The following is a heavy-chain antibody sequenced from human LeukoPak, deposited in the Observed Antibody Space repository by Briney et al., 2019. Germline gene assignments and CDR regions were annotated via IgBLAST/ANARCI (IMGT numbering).Heavy chain of an antibody. CDR3: GRTTVGYSSGQKPAWPVDY. V-gene: IGHV3-23*01. J-gene: IGHJ4*02. CDR1: GFSLSSYA. CDR2: SSGSGGST. Sequence: PGGSLRPSCAASGFSLSSYAMSWVRQAPGKGLEWVSASSGSGGSTYYADSVKGRFTISRDNSKNTLYLQMNSLRAEDTAVYYCGRTTVGYSSGQKPAWPVDYWGQGTLVTVSS. D-gene: IGHD5-18*01.